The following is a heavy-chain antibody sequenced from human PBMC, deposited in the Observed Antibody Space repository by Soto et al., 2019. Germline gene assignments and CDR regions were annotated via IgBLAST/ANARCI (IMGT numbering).Heavy chain of an antibody. CDR3: ARSLLGVGDPCDL. CDR1: GFSFSNYY. CDR2: ISSSGTIT. J-gene: IGHJ3*01. Sequence: QVQLVDSGGGLVKPGGSLRLSCAASGFSFSNYYFTYIRQAPGKGLEWIAYISSSGTITHYAESVQGRFSISRDNAKYSLSLQLNDLRVEDTAVYYCARSLLGVGDPCDLWGQGTSVLVSS. D-gene: IGHD2-15*01. V-gene: IGHV3-11*01.